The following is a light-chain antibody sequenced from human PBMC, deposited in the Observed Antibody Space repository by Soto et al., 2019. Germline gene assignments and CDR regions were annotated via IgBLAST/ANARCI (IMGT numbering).Light chain of an antibody. CDR3: QQYAGSPPWT. CDR1: QSVSSNY. J-gene: IGKJ1*01. Sequence: EIVLTQSPGTLSLSPGERATLSCRASQSVSSNYLAWYQQKPGQAPRLLIYGASSRATGIPDRFSGSGSGTDFTLTISRLEPEAFAVYYCQQYAGSPPWTFGQGTKVEIK. V-gene: IGKV3-20*01. CDR2: GAS.